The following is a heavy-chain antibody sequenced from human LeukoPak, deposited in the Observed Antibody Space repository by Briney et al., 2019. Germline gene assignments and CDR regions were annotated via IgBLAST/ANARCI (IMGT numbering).Heavy chain of an antibody. CDR1: GFTFNTYA. V-gene: IGHV3-23*01. Sequence: GRSLRLSCAASGFTFNTYAMHWVRQAPGKGLEWVSALSRSGDSTYYADSVKGRVTISRDNSKNTLYLQMNSLRADDTAVYYCAKIVKAAPGLLDYWGQGTLVTVS. CDR3: AKIVKAAPGLLDY. D-gene: IGHD6-13*01. J-gene: IGHJ4*02. CDR2: LSRSGDST.